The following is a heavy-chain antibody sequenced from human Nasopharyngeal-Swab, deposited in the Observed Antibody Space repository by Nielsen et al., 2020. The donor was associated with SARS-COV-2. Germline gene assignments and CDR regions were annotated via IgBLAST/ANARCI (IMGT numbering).Heavy chain of an antibody. V-gene: IGHV3-53*01. CDR1: GFTVSSNY. Sequence: GESLKISCAASGFTVSSNYMSWLRQAPGKGLEWVSVIYSGGTTYYADSVKGRFTISRDNSKNTLYLQMNSLRAEDTAVYYCARALEYSSSSWDYWGQGTLVTVSS. CDR3: ARALEYSSSSWDY. J-gene: IGHJ4*02. D-gene: IGHD6-6*01. CDR2: IYSGGTT.